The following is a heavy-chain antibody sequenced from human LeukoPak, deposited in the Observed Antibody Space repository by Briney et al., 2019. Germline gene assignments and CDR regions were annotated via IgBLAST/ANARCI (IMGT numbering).Heavy chain of an antibody. CDR2: INHSGST. V-gene: IGHV4-34*01. CDR1: GGSFSGYY. D-gene: IGHD6-13*01. J-gene: IGHJ3*02. CDR3: ARGGGYSSSWSLFDI. Sequence: SETLPLTCAVYGGSFSGYYWSWIRQPPGKGLEWIGEINHSGSTNYNPSLKSRVTISVDTSKNQFSLKLSSVTAADTAVYYCARGGGYSSSWSLFDIWGQGTMVTVSS.